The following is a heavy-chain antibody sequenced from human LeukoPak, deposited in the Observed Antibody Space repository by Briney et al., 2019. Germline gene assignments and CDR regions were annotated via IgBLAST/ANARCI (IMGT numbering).Heavy chain of an antibody. J-gene: IGHJ4*02. CDR3: AKPHEGVFYFDY. Sequence: GGSLRLSCAASGFTFSSYGMSWVRQAPGKGLEWVSAISGSGGSTYYADSVKGRFTISRDNSKNTLYLQMNSLRAEDTAVYYCAKPHEGVFYFDYWGQGTLVTVSS. CDR2: ISGSGGST. D-gene: IGHD3-16*01. V-gene: IGHV3-23*01. CDR1: GFTFSSYG.